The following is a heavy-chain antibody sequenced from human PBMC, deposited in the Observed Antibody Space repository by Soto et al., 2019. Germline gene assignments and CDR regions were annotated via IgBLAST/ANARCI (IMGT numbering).Heavy chain of an antibody. D-gene: IGHD6-13*01. CDR2: IDPSDSYT. Sequence: GESLKISCKGSGYSFTSYWISWVRQMPGKGLEWMGRIDPSDSYTNYSPSFQGHVTISADKSISTAYLQWSSLKASDTAMYYCALEQAGASSWYDPREDYWGQGTLVTVYS. J-gene: IGHJ4*02. CDR3: ALEQAGASSWYDPREDY. V-gene: IGHV5-10-1*01. CDR1: GYSFTSYW.